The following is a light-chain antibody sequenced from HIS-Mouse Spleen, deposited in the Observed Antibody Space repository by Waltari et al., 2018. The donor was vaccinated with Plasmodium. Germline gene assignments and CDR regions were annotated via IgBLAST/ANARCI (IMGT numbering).Light chain of an antibody. CDR2: EGS. J-gene: IGLJ2*01. CDR3: CSYAGSSTFVV. CDR1: SSHVGSYNL. Sequence: QSALTQPASVSGSPGQSITISCTGTSSHVGSYNLFSWYQQHPVKAPKLMIYEGSKRPSGVSNRFSGSKSGNTASLTISGLQAEDEADYYCCSYAGSSTFVVFGGGTKLTVL. V-gene: IGLV2-23*03.